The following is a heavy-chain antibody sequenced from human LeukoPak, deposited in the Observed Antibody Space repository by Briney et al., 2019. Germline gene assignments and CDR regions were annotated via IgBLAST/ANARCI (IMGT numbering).Heavy chain of an antibody. CDR3: ARTVSPDIVVVPAAIGAFDI. V-gene: IGHV4-59*01. Sequence: SETLSLTCTVSGGSISSYYWSWIRQPPGKGLEWIGCIYYSGSTNYNPSLKSRVTISVDTSKNQFSLKLSSVTAADTAVYYCARTVSPDIVVVPAAIGAFDIWGQGTMVTVSS. CDR2: IYYSGST. D-gene: IGHD2-2*01. CDR1: GGSISSYY. J-gene: IGHJ3*02.